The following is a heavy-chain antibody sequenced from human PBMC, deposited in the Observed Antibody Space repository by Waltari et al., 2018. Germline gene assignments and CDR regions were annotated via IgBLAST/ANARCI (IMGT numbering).Heavy chain of an antibody. D-gene: IGHD6-13*01. CDR2: IKTDGSET. V-gene: IGHV3-7*01. Sequence: EVQVVESGGGLVQPGGSLRLACAASGSTFSSSGMTWVRQAPGKGLEWVANIKTDGSETYYVDSVKGRFTISRDNTKNSLYLQMSSLRAEDTAVYYCAIGGVETSWYWRYWGQGTLVTVSS. CDR1: GSTFSSSG. CDR3: AIGGVETSWYWRY. J-gene: IGHJ4*02.